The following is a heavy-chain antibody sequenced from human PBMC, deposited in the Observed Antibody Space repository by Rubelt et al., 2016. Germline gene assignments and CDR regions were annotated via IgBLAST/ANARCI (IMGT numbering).Heavy chain of an antibody. CDR3: ARAGN. Sequence: VQLVESGGGVVQPGRSLRLSCAASGFTFSRSWMSWVRQAPEMGLEWVASISTSSSAMYNGDSVKGRFTISRDNVKNSLYLQMNNLRPEDTALYYCARAGNWGQGELVTVSS. CDR2: ISTSSSAM. J-gene: IGHJ4*02. D-gene: IGHD3-10*01. V-gene: IGHV3-48*04. CDR1: GFTFSRSW.